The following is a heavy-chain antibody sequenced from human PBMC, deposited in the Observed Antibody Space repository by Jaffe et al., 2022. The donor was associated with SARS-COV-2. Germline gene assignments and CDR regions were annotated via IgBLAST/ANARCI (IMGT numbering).Heavy chain of an antibody. D-gene: IGHD2-15*01. Sequence: EVQLLESGGGLVQPGGSLRLSCAASGFTFSDFPMNWVRQAPGKGLEWVSTISTSGSGTYYADSVKGRFTISRDNSKSILYLQMNSLTAEDTALYFCVQRHSSGGTWYFFDYWGQGTLVTVSS. J-gene: IGHJ4*02. CDR2: ISTSGSGT. V-gene: IGHV3-23*01. CDR1: GFTFSDFP. CDR3: VQRHSSGGTWYFFDY.